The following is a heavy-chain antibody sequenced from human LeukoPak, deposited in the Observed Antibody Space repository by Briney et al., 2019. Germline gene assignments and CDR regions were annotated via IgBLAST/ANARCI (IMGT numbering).Heavy chain of an antibody. CDR1: GGSISSGGYY. D-gene: IGHD3-10*01. Sequence: PSQTLSLTCTVSGGSISSGGYYCSWIRQPPGKGLEWIGYIYHSGSTYYNPSLKSRVTISVDRSKNQFSLKLSSVTAADTAVYYCARQWHGSGIFDYWGQGTLVTVSS. V-gene: IGHV4-30-2*01. J-gene: IGHJ4*02. CDR2: IYHSGST. CDR3: ARQWHGSGIFDY.